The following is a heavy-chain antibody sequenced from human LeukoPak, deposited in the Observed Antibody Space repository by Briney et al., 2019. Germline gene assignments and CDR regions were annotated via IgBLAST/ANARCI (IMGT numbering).Heavy chain of an antibody. CDR3: ATHYAFWSPDYYCYGMDV. J-gene: IGHJ6*02. Sequence: GGSLRLSCAASGFTFSSYAMSWVRQAPGKGLEWVSAISGSGGSTYYADSVKGRFTISRDNSKNTLYLQMNSLRAEDTAVYYCATHYAFWSPDYYCYGMDVWGQGTTVTVSS. CDR2: ISGSGGST. V-gene: IGHV3-23*01. D-gene: IGHD3-3*01. CDR1: GFTFSSYA.